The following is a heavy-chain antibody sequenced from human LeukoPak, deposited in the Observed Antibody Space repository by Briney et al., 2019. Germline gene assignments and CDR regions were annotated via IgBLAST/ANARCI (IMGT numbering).Heavy chain of an antibody. Sequence: GGSLRLSCAASGFTFSSYAMSWVRQAPGKGLEWVSTISGSGGGTYYAESVKGRFTISRDNSKNMLYLQMNSLRAEDTAVYYRAKGLVVVVPAAWGQGTLVTVSS. CDR3: AKGLVVVVPAA. CDR1: GFTFSSYA. V-gene: IGHV3-23*01. CDR2: ISGSGGGT. D-gene: IGHD2-2*01. J-gene: IGHJ5*02.